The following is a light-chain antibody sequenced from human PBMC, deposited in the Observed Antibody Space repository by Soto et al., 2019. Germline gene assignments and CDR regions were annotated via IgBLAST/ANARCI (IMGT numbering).Light chain of an antibody. V-gene: IGKV1-5*01. Sequence: DIQMTQSPSTLSASVGDRVTITCRASQSIARWVAWYQQKPGKAPKLLIYDASNLESGVPSRFSGSGSGTEFALTNISLQTDDLATYYCQQYNSYWTFGPGTKVEIK. CDR1: QSIARW. CDR3: QQYNSYWT. CDR2: DAS. J-gene: IGKJ1*01.